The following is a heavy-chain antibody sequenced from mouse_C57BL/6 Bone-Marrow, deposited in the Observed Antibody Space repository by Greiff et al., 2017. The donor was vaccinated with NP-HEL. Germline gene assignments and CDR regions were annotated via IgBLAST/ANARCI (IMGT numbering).Heavy chain of an antibody. CDR1: GYTFTSYG. Sequence: VQLQQSGAELARPGASVKLSCKASGYTFTSYGISWVKQRTGQGLEWIGEIYPRSGNTYYNEKFKGKATLTADKSSSTAYMELRSLTSEDSAVYVCARDYYGSSYRYFDVWGTGTTVTVSS. V-gene: IGHV1-81*01. J-gene: IGHJ1*03. D-gene: IGHD1-1*01. CDR3: ARDYYGSSYRYFDV. CDR2: IYPRSGNT.